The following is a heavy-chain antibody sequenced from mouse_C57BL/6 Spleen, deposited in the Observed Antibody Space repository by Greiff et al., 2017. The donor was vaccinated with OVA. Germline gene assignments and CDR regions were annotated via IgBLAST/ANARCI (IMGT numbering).Heavy chain of an antibody. V-gene: IGHV5-4*01. D-gene: IGHD2-5*01. CDR1: GFTFSSYA. J-gene: IGHJ4*01. CDR2: ISDGGSYT. CDR3: ASLYSNYGAMDY. Sequence: DVQLQESGGGLVKPGGSLKLSCAASGFTFSSYAMSWVRQTPEKRLEWVATISDGGSYTYYPDNVKGRFTISRDNAKNNLYLQMSHLKSEDTAMYYCASLYSNYGAMDYWGQGTSVTVSS.